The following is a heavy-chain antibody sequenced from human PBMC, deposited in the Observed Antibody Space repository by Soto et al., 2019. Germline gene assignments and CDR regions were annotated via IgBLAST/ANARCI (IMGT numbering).Heavy chain of an antibody. D-gene: IGHD3-22*01. CDR1: GGSISSGGYS. Sequence: SETLSLTCAVSGGSISSGGYSWSWIRQPPGKGLEWIGYIYHSGSTYYNPSLKSRVTISVDRSKNQFSLKLSSVTAADTAVYYCACSPPPYYDSSRSFDYWGQGTLVTV. J-gene: IGHJ4*02. CDR3: ACSPPPYYDSSRSFDY. V-gene: IGHV4-30-2*01. CDR2: IYHSGST.